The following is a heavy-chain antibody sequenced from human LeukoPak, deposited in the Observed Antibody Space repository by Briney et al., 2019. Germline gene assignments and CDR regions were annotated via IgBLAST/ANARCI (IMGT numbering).Heavy chain of an antibody. J-gene: IGHJ6*03. CDR2: IYSGGTT. Sequence: GGSLRLSCAASGFTVSSNYMSWVRQAPGKGLEWVSVIYSGGTTYYADSVKGRFTISRDNSKNTLYLQMNSLRAEDTAVYYCARRFPGYDILTGHQYYMDVWGKGTTVTVSS. CDR3: ARRFPGYDILTGHQYYMDV. V-gene: IGHV3-66*01. D-gene: IGHD3-9*01. CDR1: GFTVSSNY.